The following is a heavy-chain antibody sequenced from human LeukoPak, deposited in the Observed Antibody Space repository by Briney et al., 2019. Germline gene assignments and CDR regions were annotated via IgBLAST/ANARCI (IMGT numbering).Heavy chain of an antibody. D-gene: IGHD4-17*01. CDR2: IRYDGSNK. CDR1: GFTFSSYG. J-gene: IGHJ4*02. Sequence: GGSLRLSCAASGFTFSSYGMHWVRQAPGKGLEWVAFIRYDGSNKYYADSVKGRFTISRDNSKNTLYLQMNSLRAEDTAVYYCAKKRLYGDYYFDYWGQGTLVTVSS. CDR3: AKKRLYGDYYFDY. V-gene: IGHV3-30*02.